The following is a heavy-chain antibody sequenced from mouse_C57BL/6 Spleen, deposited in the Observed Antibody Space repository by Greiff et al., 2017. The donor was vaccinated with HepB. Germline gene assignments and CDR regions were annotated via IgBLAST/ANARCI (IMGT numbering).Heavy chain of an antibody. V-gene: IGHV1-4*01. CDR3: ASDYGSSYEYFDV. D-gene: IGHD1-1*01. CDR1: GYTFTSYP. Sequence: VQLQQSGAELARPGASVKMSCKASGYTFTSYPMHWVKQRPGQGLEWIGYINPSSGYTKYNQKFKDKATLTADKSSSTAYMQLSSLTSEDSAVYYCASDYGSSYEYFDVWGTGTTVTVSS. J-gene: IGHJ1*03. CDR2: INPSSGYT.